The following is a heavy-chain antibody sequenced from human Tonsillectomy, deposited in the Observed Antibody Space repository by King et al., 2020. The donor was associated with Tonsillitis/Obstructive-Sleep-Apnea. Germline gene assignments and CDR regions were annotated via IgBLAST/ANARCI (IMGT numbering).Heavy chain of an antibody. D-gene: IGHD6-19*01. V-gene: IGHV3-23*04. CDR2: ISGSGGMT. Sequence: VQLVESGGGLVQPGGSLRLSCAASGFTFSSYAMSWVRQAPGKGLEWVSGISGSGGMTYYADSVKGRFTISRDNSKNTLYLQMNSLRAEDTALYYCARGVGDTTGLFFNWLDSGGQGTRVPVSS. J-gene: IGHJ5*01. CDR3: ARGVGDTTGLFFNWLDS. CDR1: GFTFSSYA.